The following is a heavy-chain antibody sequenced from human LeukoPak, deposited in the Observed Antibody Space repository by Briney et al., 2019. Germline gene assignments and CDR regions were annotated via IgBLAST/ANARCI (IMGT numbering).Heavy chain of an antibody. Sequence: PSETLSLTCSVSGGSLTNYYWGWIRQPPGKGLEFIGYIHSDGTTNYNSSLQSRVAISLDTSKIQFSLRLYSVTAAHTALYFCARLNFRGGEALHFDSWGQGTLVTVSS. D-gene: IGHD3-16*01. CDR1: GGSLTNYY. CDR2: IHSDGTT. J-gene: IGHJ4*02. V-gene: IGHV4-4*09. CDR3: ARLNFRGGEALHFDS.